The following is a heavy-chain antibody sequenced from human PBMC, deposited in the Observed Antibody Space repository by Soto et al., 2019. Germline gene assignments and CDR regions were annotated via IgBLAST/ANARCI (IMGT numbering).Heavy chain of an antibody. CDR1: GGSISSGDYY. V-gene: IGHV4-30-4*01. J-gene: IGHJ6*02. D-gene: IGHD6-19*01. CDR3: VRGKGSEGGMDV. CDR2: SYYSGNT. Sequence: QVHLQESGPGLVKPSQTLSLTCTVSGGSISSGDYYWSWIRQPPGKGLEWIGYSYYSGNTYYNPSLERRVTISVDMSKNQFSLNLKSVSAPDTAVYFCVRGKGSEGGMDVWGRGTTVTVSS.